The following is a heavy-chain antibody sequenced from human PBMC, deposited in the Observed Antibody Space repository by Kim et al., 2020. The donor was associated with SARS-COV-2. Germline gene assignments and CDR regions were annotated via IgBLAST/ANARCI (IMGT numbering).Heavy chain of an antibody. CDR3: TRDHRSRPQTGSGHY. CDR1: GFTFGDYA. CDR2: IRSKAYGGTT. Sequence: GGSLRLSCTASGFTFGDYAMSWFRQAPGKGLEWVGFIRSKAYGGTTEYAASVKGRFTISRDDSKSIAYLQMNSLKTEDTAVYYCTRDHRSRPQTGSGHYWGQGTLVTVSS. D-gene: IGHD7-27*01. J-gene: IGHJ4*02. V-gene: IGHV3-49*03.